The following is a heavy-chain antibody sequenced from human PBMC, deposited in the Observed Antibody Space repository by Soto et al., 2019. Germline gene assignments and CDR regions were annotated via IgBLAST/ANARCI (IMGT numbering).Heavy chain of an antibody. CDR3: ARGFYDILTQPDY. D-gene: IGHD3-9*01. CDR1: GFTFSSYS. CDR2: ISSSSSYI. J-gene: IGHJ4*02. Sequence: GGSLRLSCAASGFTFSSYSMNWVRQAPGKGLEWVSSISSSSSYIYYADSVKGRFTISRDNAKNSLYLQMNSLRAEDTAVYYCARGFYDILTQPDYWGQGTLVTVSS. V-gene: IGHV3-21*01.